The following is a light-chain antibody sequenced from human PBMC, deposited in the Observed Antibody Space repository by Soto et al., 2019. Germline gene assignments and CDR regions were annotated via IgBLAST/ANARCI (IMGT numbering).Light chain of an antibody. CDR1: QSVSSN. J-gene: IGKJ4*01. Sequence: IGVTISPASHSVSTGQGSTLYVRASQSVSSNLAWYQQKPGQAPRLLIYGASTRATGVPARFSGSGAGTDFTLTISRLEPEDSAVYYCQQHRASPRTFGGGTNV. V-gene: IGKV3-15*01. CDR3: QQHRASPRT. CDR2: GAS.